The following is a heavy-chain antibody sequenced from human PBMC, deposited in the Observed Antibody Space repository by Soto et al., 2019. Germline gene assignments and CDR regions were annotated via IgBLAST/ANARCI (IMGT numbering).Heavy chain of an antibody. V-gene: IGHV1-46*01. CDR2: INPSVGST. Sequence: VSVKVSCKASGYGLSRDFVYWGRQAPGQGLEWVGVINPSVGSTNYAQKFQGRVTITRDTSASTAYMELSSLRSEDTAVYYCARAPSWYNFDYWGQGTLVTVSS. CDR3: ARAPSWYNFDY. J-gene: IGHJ4*02. D-gene: IGHD6-13*01. CDR1: GYGLSRDF.